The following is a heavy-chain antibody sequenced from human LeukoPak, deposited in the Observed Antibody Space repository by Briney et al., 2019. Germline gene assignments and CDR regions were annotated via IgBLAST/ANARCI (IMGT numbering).Heavy chain of an antibody. J-gene: IGHJ4*02. CDR2: INHSGST. Sequence: SETLSLTCAVYGGSFSGYYWSWIRQPPGKGLEWIGEINHSGSTNYNPSPKSRVTISVDTSKNQFSLKLSSVTAADTAVYYCARGVLDSEDTAMVFHLFDYWGQGTLVTVSS. V-gene: IGHV4-34*01. CDR1: GGSFSGYY. CDR3: ARGVLDSEDTAMVFHLFDY. D-gene: IGHD5-18*01.